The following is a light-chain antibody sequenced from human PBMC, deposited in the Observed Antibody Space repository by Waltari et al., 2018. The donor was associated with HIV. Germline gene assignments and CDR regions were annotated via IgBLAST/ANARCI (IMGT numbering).Light chain of an antibody. CDR1: TGAVTSGHY. Sequence: QAVVTQEPSLTVSLGGTVTLTCGPTTGAVTSGHYPYWFQQKPGQAPRTLIYDTNNKHSWTPARFSGSLLGGRAALTLSGAQPEDEAEYYCLLSYSGARPHVVFGGGTKLTVL. CDR3: LLSYSGARPHVV. J-gene: IGLJ2*01. V-gene: IGLV7-46*01. CDR2: DTN.